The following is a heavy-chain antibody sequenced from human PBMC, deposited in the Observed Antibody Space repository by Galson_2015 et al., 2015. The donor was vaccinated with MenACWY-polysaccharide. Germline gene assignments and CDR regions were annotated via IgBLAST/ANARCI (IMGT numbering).Heavy chain of an antibody. Sequence: TLSLTCTVSGGSISSGGYYWSWIRQHPGTGLEWIGYIYHSGSTYYNPSLKSRVTISVDTSKNQFSLKLSSVTAADTAVYYCARDGHRYDFDYWGQGTMVTVSS. D-gene: IGHD1-1*01. J-gene: IGHJ4*03. CDR1: GGSISSGGYY. CDR2: IYHSGST. V-gene: IGHV4-31*03. CDR3: ARDGHRYDFDY.